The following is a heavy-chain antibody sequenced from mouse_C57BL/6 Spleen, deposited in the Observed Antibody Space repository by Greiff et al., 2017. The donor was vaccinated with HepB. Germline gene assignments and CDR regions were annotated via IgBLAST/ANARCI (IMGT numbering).Heavy chain of an antibody. J-gene: IGHJ2*01. D-gene: IGHD1-1*01. Sequence: VQLQQPGAELVKPGASVKLSCKASGYTFTSYWMHWVQQRPGQGLEWIGMIHPNSGSTNYNEKFKSKATLTVDKSSSTAYMQLSSLTSEDSAVYYCARGDYYGSSYGYFDYWGQGTTLTVSS. V-gene: IGHV1-64*01. CDR3: ARGDYYGSSYGYFDY. CDR2: IHPNSGST. CDR1: GYTFTSYW.